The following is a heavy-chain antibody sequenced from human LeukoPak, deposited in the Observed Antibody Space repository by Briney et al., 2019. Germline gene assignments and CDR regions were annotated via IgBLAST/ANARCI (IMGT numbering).Heavy chain of an antibody. D-gene: IGHD3-10*01. CDR3: AREVGGSGMLSWFDP. CDR1: GGTFSNYA. Sequence: SVKVSCKASGGTFSNYAISWVRQAPGQGLEWMGGIIPIFGTTDYAQNFQGRVTITADESTSTAYMELSSLRSEDTAVYYCAREVGGSGMLSWFDPWGQGTLVTVSS. J-gene: IGHJ5*02. V-gene: IGHV1-69*13. CDR2: IIPIFGTT.